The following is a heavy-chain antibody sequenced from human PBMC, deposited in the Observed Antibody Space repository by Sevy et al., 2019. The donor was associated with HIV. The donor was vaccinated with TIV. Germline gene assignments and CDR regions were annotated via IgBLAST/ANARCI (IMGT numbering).Heavy chain of an antibody. CDR3: ATAQEYYSDSSGYLDY. CDR1: GYTLTEVS. V-gene: IGHV1-24*01. CDR2: FDPEDGKT. J-gene: IGHJ4*02. D-gene: IGHD3-22*01. Sequence: ASVKVSCKVSGYTLTEVSMHWVRHCPGKGLEWMGRFDPEDGKTIYAQKFQGRITMTEDTSTDTAYMELRSLRSEDTAVYHCATAQEYYSDSSGYLDYWGQGTLVTVSS.